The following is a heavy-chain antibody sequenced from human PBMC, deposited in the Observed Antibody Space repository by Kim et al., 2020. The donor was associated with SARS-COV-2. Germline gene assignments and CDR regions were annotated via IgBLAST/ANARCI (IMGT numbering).Heavy chain of an antibody. D-gene: IGHD2-15*01. J-gene: IGHJ4*02. V-gene: IGHV1-46*01. CDR1: GYTFTHHY. CDR3: ATSLAYCSGGSCHS. CDR2: INPSGGAA. Sequence: ASVKVSCKASGYTFTHHYMHWVRQAPGQGLEWMGMINPSGGAATYAQKFQGRVTMTSDTSTSTDYMEVSSLRSEDTALYYCATSLAYCSGGSCHSWGQGTLVTVSS.